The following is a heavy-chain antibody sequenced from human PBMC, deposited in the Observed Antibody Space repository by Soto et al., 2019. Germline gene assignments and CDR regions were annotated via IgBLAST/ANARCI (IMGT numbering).Heavy chain of an antibody. CDR2: IIPILGIA. J-gene: IGHJ6*03. V-gene: IGHV1-69*04. Sequence: ASVKVSCKASGGTFSSYTISWVRQAPGQGLEWMGRIIPILGIANYAQKFQGRVTITADKSTSTAYRELSSLRSEDTAVYYCARDRWDCSSTSCYASNSLYYYYYMDVWGKGTTVTVSS. CDR1: GGTFSSYT. D-gene: IGHD2-2*01. CDR3: ARDRWDCSSTSCYASNSLYYYYYMDV.